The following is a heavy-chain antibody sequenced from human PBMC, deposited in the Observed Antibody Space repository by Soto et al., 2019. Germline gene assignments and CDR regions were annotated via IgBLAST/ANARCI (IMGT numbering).Heavy chain of an antibody. J-gene: IGHJ4*02. CDR3: ARAPKVSGSSQTRPDF. CDR2: ISQSGNA. V-gene: IGHV4-34*01. CDR1: SASFSGYY. Sequence: ETLSLSGSIYSASFSGYYWSWIRQPPGKGLEWIGGISQSGNANYSPSLKSRVSISIDTSKKQFSLNLASVSAADTAVYYCARAPKVSGSSQTRPDFWGQGTLVTVYS. D-gene: IGHD6-6*01.